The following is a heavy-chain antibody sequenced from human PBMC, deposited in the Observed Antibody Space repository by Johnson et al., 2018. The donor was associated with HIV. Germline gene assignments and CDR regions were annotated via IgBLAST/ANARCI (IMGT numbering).Heavy chain of an antibody. CDR3: ARVLRFLEYSLDAFDI. Sequence: QMQLVESWGGVVQPGRSLRLSCAASGFTFSSYAMHWVRQAPGKGLEWVAVISYDGSNKYYAASVKGRFTISRDNSKNSLYLQMNSLRAEDTALYYCARVLRFLEYSLDAFDIWGQGTMVTVSS. V-gene: IGHV3-30-3*01. J-gene: IGHJ3*02. CDR1: GFTFSSYA. CDR2: ISYDGSNK. D-gene: IGHD3-3*01.